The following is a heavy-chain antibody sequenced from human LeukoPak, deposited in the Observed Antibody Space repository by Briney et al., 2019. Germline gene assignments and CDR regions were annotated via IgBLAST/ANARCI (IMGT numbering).Heavy chain of an antibody. CDR1: GFTFSSYW. CDR3: ANDIAAASTGPFDY. J-gene: IGHJ4*02. CDR2: IKQDGSEK. D-gene: IGHD6-13*01. V-gene: IGHV3-7*03. Sequence: GGSLRLSCAASGFTFSSYWMSWVRQAPGKGLEWVANIKQDGSEKYYVDSVKGRFTISRDNSKNTLYLQMTSLRAEDTALYYCANDIAAASTGPFDYWGQGTLVTVSS.